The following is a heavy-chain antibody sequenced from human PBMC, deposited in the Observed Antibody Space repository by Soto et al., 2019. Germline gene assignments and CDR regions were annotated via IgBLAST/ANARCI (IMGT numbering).Heavy chain of an antibody. D-gene: IGHD3-16*02. Sequence: SQTLSLTCAISGDSVSSNSAAWNWIRQSPSRGLEWLGRTYYRSKWYNDYAVSVKSRITINPDTSKNQFSLQLNSVTPEDTAVYYCARDSLLLLSSSSSADAFVIWGQGTMVTVSS. CDR2: TYYRSKWYN. CDR3: ARDSLLLLSSSSSADAFVI. V-gene: IGHV6-1*01. CDR1: GDSVSSNSAA. J-gene: IGHJ3*02.